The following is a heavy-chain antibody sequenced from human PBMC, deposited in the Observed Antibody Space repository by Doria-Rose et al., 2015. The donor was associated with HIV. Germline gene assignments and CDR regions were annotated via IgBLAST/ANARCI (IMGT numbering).Heavy chain of an antibody. CDR3: ARIKSSRWYHKYYFDF. J-gene: IGHJ4*02. CDR2: IFKDDER. V-gene: IGHV2-26*01. D-gene: IGHD6-13*01. Sequence: QVTLKESGPVLVKPTETLTLTCTVSGVSLSSPGMGVSWIRQPPGKALEWLANIFKDDERSYKTSLKSRLTISRGTSKVQVVLTMTDMDPVDTATYYCARIKSSRWYHKYYFDFWGQGTLVIVSA. CDR1: GVSLSSPGMG.